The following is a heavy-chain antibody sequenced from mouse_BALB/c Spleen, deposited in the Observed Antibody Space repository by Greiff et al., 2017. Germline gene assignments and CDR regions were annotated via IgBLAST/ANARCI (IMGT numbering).Heavy chain of an antibody. CDR2: IWAGGST. CDR1: GFSLTSYG. V-gene: IGHV2-9*02. J-gene: IGHJ1*01. D-gene: IGHD3-2*02. Sequence: VKLVESGPGLVAPSQSLSITCTVSGFSLTSYGVHWVRQPPGKGLEWLGVIWAGGSTNYNSALMSRLSISKDNSKSQVFLKMNSLQTDDTAMYYCARDKATGTYFDVWGAGTTVTVSS. CDR3: ARDKATGTYFDV.